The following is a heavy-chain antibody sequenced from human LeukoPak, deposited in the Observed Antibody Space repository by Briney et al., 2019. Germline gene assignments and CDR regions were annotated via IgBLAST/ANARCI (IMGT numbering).Heavy chain of an antibody. CDR3: AKDIGERTAMGYDY. Sequence: GRSLRLSCAASGFTSNDHAMHWIRQIPGKGLEWVSGIYWNSGGTGYADSVKGRFTISRDNAKNSLYLQMNSLRTDDTALYYCAKDIGERTAMGYDYWGQGTLVTVSS. V-gene: IGHV3-9*02. CDR1: GFTSNDHA. D-gene: IGHD5-18*01. CDR2: IYWNSGGT. J-gene: IGHJ4*02.